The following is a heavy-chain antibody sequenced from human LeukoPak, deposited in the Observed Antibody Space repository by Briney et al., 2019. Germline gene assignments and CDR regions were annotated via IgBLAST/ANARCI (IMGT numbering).Heavy chain of an antibody. CDR1: GGSISSYY. Sequence: SETLSVTCTFSGGSISSYYWSWIRQPAGKGLEWIGRISTSGSTNYNPSLKSRVTMSVDTSKNQFSLKLSSVTAADTAVYYCAREGYYDSSGYCYVGNYFDYWGQGTLVTVSP. CDR3: AREGYYDSSGYCYVGNYFDY. J-gene: IGHJ4*02. CDR2: ISTSGST. D-gene: IGHD3-22*01. V-gene: IGHV4-4*07.